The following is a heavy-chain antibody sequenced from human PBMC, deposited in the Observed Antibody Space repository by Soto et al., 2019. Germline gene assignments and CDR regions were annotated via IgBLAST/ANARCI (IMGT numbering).Heavy chain of an antibody. CDR2: IYYSGST. Sequence: QVQLQESGPGLVKPSQTLSLTCTVSGGSISSGGYYWSWIRQHPGKGLEWIGYIYYSGSTYYNPSLKSRVTISVDTSKNQCSLKLSSVTAADTAVYYCARSNAYYYGSGSYSVDYWGQGTLVTVSS. CDR1: GGSISSGGYY. J-gene: IGHJ4*02. CDR3: ARSNAYYYGSGSYSVDY. V-gene: IGHV4-31*03. D-gene: IGHD3-10*01.